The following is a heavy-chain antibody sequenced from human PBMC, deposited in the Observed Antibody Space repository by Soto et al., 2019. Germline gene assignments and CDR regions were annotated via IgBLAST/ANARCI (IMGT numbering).Heavy chain of an antibody. V-gene: IGHV1-69*12. CDR2: IIPIFGTA. J-gene: IGHJ6*02. CDR1: GGTFSSYA. CDR3: ASASGLRYFDWLFPYGMDV. D-gene: IGHD3-9*01. Sequence: QVQLVQSGAEVKKPGSSVKVSCKASGGTFSSYAISWVRQAPGQGLEWMGGIIPIFGTANYAQKFQGRVTITADEXXSXAXXEPSSLRSEDTAVYYCASASGLRYFDWLFPYGMDVWGQGTTVTVSS.